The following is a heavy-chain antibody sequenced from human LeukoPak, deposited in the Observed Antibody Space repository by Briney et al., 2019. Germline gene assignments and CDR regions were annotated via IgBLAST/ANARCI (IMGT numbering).Heavy chain of an antibody. Sequence: SETLSLTCAVYGGSFSGYYWGWIRQPPGKGLEWIGEINHSGSTNYNPSLKSRVTISADTSKNQFSLKLSSVTAADTAVYYCARGGLSNGIVVVVAATLFDYWGQGTLVTVSS. CDR1: GGSFSGYY. D-gene: IGHD2-15*01. J-gene: IGHJ4*02. V-gene: IGHV4-34*01. CDR3: ARGGLSNGIVVVVAATLFDY. CDR2: INHSGST.